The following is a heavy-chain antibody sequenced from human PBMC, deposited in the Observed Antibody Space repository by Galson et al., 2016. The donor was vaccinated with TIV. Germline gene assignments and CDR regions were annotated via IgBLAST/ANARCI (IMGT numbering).Heavy chain of an antibody. Sequence: SVKVSCKASGGTFNNYPITWVRQAPGQGLEWMGGILPISAIADNAQKFQGRISITADESRTTVYMELSSLRSEDTAVYFCARDWWVTYTDLPYFEDWGQGISVTVSS. V-gene: IGHV1-69*13. CDR2: ILPISAIA. D-gene: IGHD2-15*01. CDR1: GGTFNNYP. CDR3: ARDWWVTYTDLPYFED. J-gene: IGHJ4*02.